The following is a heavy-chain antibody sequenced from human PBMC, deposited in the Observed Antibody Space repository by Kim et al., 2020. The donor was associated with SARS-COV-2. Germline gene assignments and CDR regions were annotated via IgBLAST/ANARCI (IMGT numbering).Heavy chain of an antibody. CDR3: ATTGYYDSSGYYPFDY. V-gene: IGHV1-24*01. Sequence: ASVKVSCKVSGYTLTELSMHWVRQAPGKGLEWMGGFDPEDGETIYAQKFQGRVTMTEDTSTDTAYMELSSLRSEDTAVYYCATTGYYDSSGYYPFDYWGQGTLVTVSS. CDR1: GYTLTELS. CDR2: FDPEDGET. D-gene: IGHD3-22*01. J-gene: IGHJ4*02.